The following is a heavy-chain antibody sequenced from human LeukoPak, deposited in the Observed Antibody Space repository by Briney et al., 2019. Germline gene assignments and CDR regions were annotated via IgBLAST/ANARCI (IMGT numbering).Heavy chain of an antibody. CDR3: ARAVAVAGRDAFDI. Sequence: ASVKVSCKASGYTFTSYDINWVRQATGQGLEWMGWMNPNSGNTGYAQKFQGRVTMTRNTSISTAYMELSSLRSEDTAVYYCARAVAVAGRDAFDIWGQGTMVTVSS. CDR2: MNPNSGNT. D-gene: IGHD6-19*01. CDR1: GYTFTSYD. J-gene: IGHJ3*02. V-gene: IGHV1-8*01.